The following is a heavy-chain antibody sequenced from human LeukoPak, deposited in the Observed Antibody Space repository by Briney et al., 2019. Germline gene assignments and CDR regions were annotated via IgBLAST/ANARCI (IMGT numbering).Heavy chain of an antibody. V-gene: IGHV4-39*01. CDR1: GGSISSSSYY. Sequence: SETLSLTCTVSGGSISSSSYYWGWIRQPPGKGLEWIGSIYYSGSTYCNPSLKSRVTISVDTSKNQFSLKLSSVTAADTAVYYCASSYDSSGYYTHDAFDIWGQGTMVTVSS. D-gene: IGHD3-22*01. J-gene: IGHJ3*02. CDR2: IYYSGST. CDR3: ASSYDSSGYYTHDAFDI.